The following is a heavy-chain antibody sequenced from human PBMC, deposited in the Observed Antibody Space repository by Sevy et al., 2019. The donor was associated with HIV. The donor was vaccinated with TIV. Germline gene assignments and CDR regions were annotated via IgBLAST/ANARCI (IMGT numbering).Heavy chain of an antibody. CDR3: AKEGPGYCTGGVCYTDYYYYGMDV. V-gene: IGHV3-23*01. CDR1: GFTFRSYW. Sequence: GGSLRLSCAVSGFTFRSYWMSWVRQAPGKGLEWVSAISGSGGSTYYADSVKGRFTISRDNSKNTLYLQMNSLRAEDTAVYYCAKEGPGYCTGGVCYTDYYYYGMDVWGQGTTVTVSS. J-gene: IGHJ6*02. D-gene: IGHD2-8*02. CDR2: ISGSGGST.